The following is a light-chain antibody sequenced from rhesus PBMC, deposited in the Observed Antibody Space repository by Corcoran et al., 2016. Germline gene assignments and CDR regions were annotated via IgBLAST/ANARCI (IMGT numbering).Light chain of an antibody. CDR1: QSIRRG. V-gene: IGKV1-22*01. Sequence: DIQMTQSPSSLSASVGDTVTITCRASQSIRRGLDWYQQKPGKAPKLLIYKGSYLQSGVPSRFSGSGSGTDFTLTISRLQPEDFATYYCLQYNVSPYTFGQGTKVEIK. CDR2: KGS. J-gene: IGKJ2*01. CDR3: LQYNVSPYT.